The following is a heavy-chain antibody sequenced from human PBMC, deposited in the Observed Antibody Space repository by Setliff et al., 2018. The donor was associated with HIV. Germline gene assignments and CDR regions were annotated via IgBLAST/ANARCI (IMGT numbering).Heavy chain of an antibody. CDR3: MDFAIAGAWDY. Sequence: PGGSLRLSCAASGFIFSNARMNWVRQVPGKGLEWVGHIKKKGDGGTTEYATPVKGRFTISRDDSENMLYLQMNDLKTEDTAVYYCMDFAIAGAWDYWGRGTLVTVSS. CDR1: GFIFSNAR. CDR2: IKKKGDGGTT. D-gene: IGHD6-13*01. J-gene: IGHJ4*02. V-gene: IGHV3-15*01.